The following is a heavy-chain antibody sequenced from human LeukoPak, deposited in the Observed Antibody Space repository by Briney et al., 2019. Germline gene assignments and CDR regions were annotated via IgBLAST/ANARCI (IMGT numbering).Heavy chain of an antibody. V-gene: IGHV3-7*01. D-gene: IGHD3-3*01. Sequence: GGSLRLSCAASGFTFNSHSMSWVRQAPGKGLEWVANIKQDGSEKYYVDSVKGRFIISRDNARTSLYLQMNSLRAEDTAVYYCATAVGYFWSGPRFDYWGQGTLVTVSS. CDR2: IKQDGSEK. CDR3: ATAVGYFWSGPRFDY. CDR1: GFTFNSHS. J-gene: IGHJ4*02.